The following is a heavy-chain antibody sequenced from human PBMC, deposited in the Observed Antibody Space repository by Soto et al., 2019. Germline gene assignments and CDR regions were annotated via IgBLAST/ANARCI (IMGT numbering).Heavy chain of an antibody. CDR2: INHRGGA. CDR3: VARGMTYDFLSGPHPFXP. D-gene: IGHD3-3*01. J-gene: IGHJ5*02. CDR1: NGSFTDYF. Sequence: SETLSLTCAAHNGSFTDYFWTWIRQSPGKGLEWIGEINHRGGATYNPSLRSRVTISIDTSKNHFSLSLRSLTAADTAVYYCVARGMTYDFLSGPHPFXPWGHGTLVNV. V-gene: IGHV4-34*01.